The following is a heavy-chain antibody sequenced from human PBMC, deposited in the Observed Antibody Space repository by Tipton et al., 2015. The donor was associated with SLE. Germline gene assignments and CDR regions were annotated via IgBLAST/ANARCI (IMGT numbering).Heavy chain of an antibody. J-gene: IGHJ4*02. CDR1: GLIFDDYS. D-gene: IGHD2-8*02. Sequence: SLRLSCVGSGLIFDDYSMYWVRQVPGKGLEYVSGIKWNSEKIGYADSVRGRFTVSRDNSKNTVSLQVNSLRPEDTAVYYCAKGREAYCSGLACHVFEYWGQGTLVTVSS. CDR3: AKGREAYCSGLACHVFEY. CDR2: IKWNSEKI. V-gene: IGHV3-9*01.